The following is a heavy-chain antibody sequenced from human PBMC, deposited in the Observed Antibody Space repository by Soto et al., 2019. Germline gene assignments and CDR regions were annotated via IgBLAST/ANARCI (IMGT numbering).Heavy chain of an antibody. Sequence: QVQLQESGPGLVKPSGTLSLTCAVSGGSISSSNWWSWVRQPPGKGLEWIGEIYHSGSTNYNPSLQSRVTISVDKSKNQFSLKLSSVTAADTAVYYCASIQPGYSSSWYVYWGQGTLVTVSS. CDR2: IYHSGST. CDR1: GGSISSSNW. V-gene: IGHV4-4*02. D-gene: IGHD6-13*01. J-gene: IGHJ4*02. CDR3: ASIQPGYSSSWYVY.